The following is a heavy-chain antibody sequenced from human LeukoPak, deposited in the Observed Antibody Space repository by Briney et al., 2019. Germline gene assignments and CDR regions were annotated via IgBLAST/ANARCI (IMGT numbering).Heavy chain of an antibody. J-gene: IGHJ5*02. CDR3: ARGTGSRVWELNWFDP. Sequence: NTSETLSLTCTVSGGSISSYYWSWIRQPPGKGLEWIGYIYYSGNTNYNPSLKSRVITSVDTSKNQFSLKLSSVTAADTAVYYCARGTGSRVWELNWFDPWGQGILVTVSP. CDR2: IYYSGNT. D-gene: IGHD3-10*01. V-gene: IGHV4-59*01. CDR1: GGSISSYY.